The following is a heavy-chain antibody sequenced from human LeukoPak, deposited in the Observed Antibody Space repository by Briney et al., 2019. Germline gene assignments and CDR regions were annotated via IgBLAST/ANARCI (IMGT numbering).Heavy chain of an antibody. CDR2: NNGDGSTT. CDR1: GFSLSGYW. J-gene: IGHJ5*02. Sequence: GGSLRLSFVASGFSLSGYWWYWVRQAPGKGLMYISRNNGDGSTTNYADVVKGRFTMYRDNVKNTLYLQMNSLRVEDTAVYYCARDPRNVGLAPWGQGTLVTVSS. D-gene: IGHD2-15*01. V-gene: IGHV3-74*01. CDR3: ARDPRNVGLAP.